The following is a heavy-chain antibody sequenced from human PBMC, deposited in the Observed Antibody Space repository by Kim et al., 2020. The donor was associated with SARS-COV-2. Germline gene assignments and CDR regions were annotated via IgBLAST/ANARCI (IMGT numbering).Heavy chain of an antibody. J-gene: IGHJ3*02. CDR1: GFTFDDYA. CDR2: ISWNSGSI. CDR3: AKDTGRDGYNCAFDI. Sequence: GGSLRLSCAASGFTFDDYAMHWVRQAPGKGLEWVSGISWNSGSIGYADSVKGRFTISRDNAKNSLYLQMNSLRAEDTALYYCAKDTGRDGYNCAFDIWG. D-gene: IGHD5-12*01. V-gene: IGHV3-9*01.